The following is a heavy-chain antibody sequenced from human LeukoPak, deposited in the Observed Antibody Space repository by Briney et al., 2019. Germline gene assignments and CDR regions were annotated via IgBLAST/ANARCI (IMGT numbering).Heavy chain of an antibody. CDR3: ARVALNYCSGGTCYPFFDY. D-gene: IGHD2-15*01. V-gene: IGHV4-59*01. Sequence: SETLSLTCTVSGGSISSYYWSWIRQPPGKGLEWIGYIYYSGSTNYNPSLKSRVTISVDTSKNQFSLKLSSVTAADTAVYYCARVALNYCSGGTCYPFFDYWGQGTLVTVSS. CDR2: IYYSGST. CDR1: GGSISSYY. J-gene: IGHJ4*02.